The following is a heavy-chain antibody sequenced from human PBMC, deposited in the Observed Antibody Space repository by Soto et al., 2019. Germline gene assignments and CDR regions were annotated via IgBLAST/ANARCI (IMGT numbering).Heavy chain of an antibody. V-gene: IGHV3-11*01. CDR3: AREYYDVLTDCYCYSDIDV. Sequence: QVQLVESGGGLVQPGGSLRLSCTASGFTFSDYYMTWIRQAPGKGLESVSYISNSATRMYYPDSVKGRFTISRGNAKHSVYLQLSRVRAAHTAVYCCAREYYDVLTDCYCYSDIDVWGKANTVSVSS. J-gene: IGHJ6*04. D-gene: IGHD3-9*01. CDR2: ISNSATRM. CDR1: GFTFSDYY.